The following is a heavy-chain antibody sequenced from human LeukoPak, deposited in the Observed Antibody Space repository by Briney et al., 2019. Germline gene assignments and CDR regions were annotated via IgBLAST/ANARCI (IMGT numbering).Heavy chain of an antibody. D-gene: IGHD3-10*01. V-gene: IGHV4-39*07. CDR1: GGSISSSSYY. CDR2: IYYSGST. J-gene: IGHJ4*02. CDR3: ARGGDRSFDY. Sequence: PSETLSLTCTVSGGSISSSSYYWGWIRQPPGKGLEWIGSIYYSGSTYYNPSLKSRVTIPVDKAKNQFSLNLNSVTAADTAVYYCARGGDRSFDYWGQGTLVTVSS.